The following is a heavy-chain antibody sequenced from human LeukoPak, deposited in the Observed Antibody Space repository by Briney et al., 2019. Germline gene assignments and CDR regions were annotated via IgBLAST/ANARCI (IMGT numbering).Heavy chain of an antibody. CDR1: GFTFSSYD. CDR3: AGQARPGSAEGAFDI. Sequence: PVGCLRLSCTASGFTFSSYDMHWVRRDKGKGLEWVSAISTAGDPYYLGSVKGRFTISRENAKNSFYLQMNSLRAGDTAVYYCAGQARPGSAEGAFDIWGQGTMVTVSS. J-gene: IGHJ3*02. V-gene: IGHV3-13*05. D-gene: IGHD2-2*01. CDR2: ISTAGDP.